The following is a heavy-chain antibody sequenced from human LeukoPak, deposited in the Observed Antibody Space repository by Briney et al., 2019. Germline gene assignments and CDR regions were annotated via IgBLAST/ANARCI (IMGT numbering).Heavy chain of an antibody. Sequence: SETLSLTCTVSGYSISSGYYWGWIRQPPGKGLEWIGSIYHSGSTNYNPSLKSRVTISVDKSKNQFSLKLSSVTAADTAVYYCAGETRYSSGWYVDYWGQGTLVTVSS. CDR2: IYHSGST. CDR3: AGETRYSSGWYVDY. V-gene: IGHV4-38-2*02. CDR1: GYSISSGYY. D-gene: IGHD6-19*01. J-gene: IGHJ4*02.